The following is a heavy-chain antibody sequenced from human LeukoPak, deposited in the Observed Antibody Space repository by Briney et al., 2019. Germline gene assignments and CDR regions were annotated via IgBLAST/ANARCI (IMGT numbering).Heavy chain of an antibody. Sequence: ASVKVSCKASGYTFTGYYMHWVRQAPGQGLEWMGWINPNSGDTHYAQKFQGRVTMTRDTSINTAYMELSRLRSDDTAVYYCARDQAFVYCSGGTCYDDYWGQGSLVTVCS. D-gene: IGHD2-15*01. CDR2: INPNSGDT. CDR1: GYTFTGYY. V-gene: IGHV1-2*02. J-gene: IGHJ4*02. CDR3: ARDQAFVYCSGGTCYDDY.